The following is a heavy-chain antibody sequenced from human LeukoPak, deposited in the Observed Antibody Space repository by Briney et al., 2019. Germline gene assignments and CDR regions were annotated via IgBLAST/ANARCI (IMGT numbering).Heavy chain of an antibody. CDR2: IYYSGST. Sequence: SETLSLTCTVSGGSISSYYWSWIRQPPGKGLEWIGYIYYSGSTNYNPSLKSRVTISVDTSKNQFSLKLSSVTAADTAVYYCASPRPLDYDYVWGSYFVMWGQGTLVTVSS. J-gene: IGHJ4*02. V-gene: IGHV4-59*01. CDR1: GGSISSYY. CDR3: ASPRPLDYDYVWGSYFVM. D-gene: IGHD3-16*01.